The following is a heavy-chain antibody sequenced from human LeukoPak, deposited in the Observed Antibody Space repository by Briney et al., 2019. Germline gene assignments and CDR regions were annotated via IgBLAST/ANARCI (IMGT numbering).Heavy chain of an antibody. V-gene: IGHV1-69*13. Sequence: GASVKVSCKASGGTFSSYVISWVRQAPGQGLEWMGGIIPIFGTANYAQKFQGRVTITADESTSTAYMELSSLRSEDTAVYYCASPEGGYSYGYVHWGQGTLVTVSS. D-gene: IGHD5-18*01. J-gene: IGHJ4*02. CDR2: IIPIFGTA. CDR3: ASPEGGYSYGYVH. CDR1: GGTFSSYV.